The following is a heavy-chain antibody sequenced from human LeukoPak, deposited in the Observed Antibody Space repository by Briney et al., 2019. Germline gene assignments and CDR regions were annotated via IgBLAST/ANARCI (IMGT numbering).Heavy chain of an antibody. J-gene: IGHJ6*03. CDR3: ARGKYSGYYGSEGYYYYCMDV. Sequence: ASVKVSCKASGYTFTSYDINWVRQATGQGLEWMGWMNPNSGNTGYAQKFQGRVTMTRNTSISTAYMELSSLRSEDTAVYYCARGKYSGYYGSEGYYYYCMDVWGKGTAVTISS. D-gene: IGHD5-12*01. CDR2: MNPNSGNT. CDR1: GYTFTSYD. V-gene: IGHV1-8*01.